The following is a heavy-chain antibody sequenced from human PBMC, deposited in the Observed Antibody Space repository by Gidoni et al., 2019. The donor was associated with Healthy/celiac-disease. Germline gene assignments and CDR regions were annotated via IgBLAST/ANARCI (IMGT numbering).Heavy chain of an antibody. CDR1: GYTFTGYY. CDR2: INPNSGGT. V-gene: IGHV1-2*04. J-gene: IGHJ5*02. CDR3: ARQGTTTSLYSSLGVGFDP. Sequence: QVQLVQSGAEVKKPGASVKVSCKASGYTFTGYYMHWVRQAPGQGLEWMGWINPNSGGTNYAQKFQGWVTMTRDTSISTAYMELSRLRSDDTAVYYCARQGTTTSLYSSLGVGFDPWGQGTLVTVSS. D-gene: IGHD6-6*01.